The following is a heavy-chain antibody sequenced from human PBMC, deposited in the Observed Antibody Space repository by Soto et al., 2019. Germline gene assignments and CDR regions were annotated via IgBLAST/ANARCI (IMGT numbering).Heavy chain of an antibody. V-gene: IGHV3-74*01. Sequence: GGSLRLSCVDSGFSFSSYWMHWVRQGPGKGLVWVARINPEGSSTNYADSAEGRFTISRDNARNTLYLQMNSLRAEDTAVYYCARSPGGYYIDWGQGTMVTVSS. CDR2: INPEGSST. D-gene: IGHD2-15*01. J-gene: IGHJ3*01. CDR3: ARSPGGYYID. CDR1: GFSFSSYW.